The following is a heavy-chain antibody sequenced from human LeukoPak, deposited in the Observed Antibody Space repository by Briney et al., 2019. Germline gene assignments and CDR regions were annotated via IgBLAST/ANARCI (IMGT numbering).Heavy chain of an antibody. V-gene: IGHV3-23*01. CDR1: GFTFSTYA. CDR3: AKDRPNYYDSSGHYYRRDGDY. D-gene: IGHD3-22*01. J-gene: IGHJ4*02. Sequence: GGSLRLSCAASGFTFSTYAMSWVRQAPGKGLEWVSSISGSGSLTYYAGSVKGRFTISRDNSKDTLYLQMNSLRVEDTAVYYCAKDRPNYYDSSGHYYRRDGDYWGQGTLVTVSS. CDR2: ISGSGSLT.